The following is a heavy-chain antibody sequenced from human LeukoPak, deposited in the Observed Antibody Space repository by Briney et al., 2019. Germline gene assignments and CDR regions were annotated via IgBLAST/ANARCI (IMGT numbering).Heavy chain of an antibody. Sequence: PSEALSLTCAVYGGSFSGYYWSWIRQPPGKGLEWIGEINHSGSTNYNPSLKSRVTISVDTSKNQFSLKLSSVTAADTAVYYCARVGLGYCSGTSCPKDAFDIWGQGTMVTVSS. CDR2: INHSGST. J-gene: IGHJ3*02. D-gene: IGHD2-2*01. CDR3: ARVGLGYCSGTSCPKDAFDI. CDR1: GGSFSGYY. V-gene: IGHV4-34*01.